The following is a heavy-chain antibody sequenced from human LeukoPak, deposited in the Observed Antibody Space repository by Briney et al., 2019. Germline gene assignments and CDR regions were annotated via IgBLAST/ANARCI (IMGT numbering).Heavy chain of an antibody. V-gene: IGHV3-30-3*01. CDR3: ARDQGYYDSSGPGG. D-gene: IGHD3-22*01. Sequence: GGSLRLSCAASGFTFSSYAMHWVRQAPGEGLEWVAVISYDGSNKYYADSVKGRFTISRDNSKNTLYLQMNSLRAEDTAVYYCARDQGYYDSSGPGGWGQGTLVTVSS. J-gene: IGHJ4*02. CDR1: GFTFSSYA. CDR2: ISYDGSNK.